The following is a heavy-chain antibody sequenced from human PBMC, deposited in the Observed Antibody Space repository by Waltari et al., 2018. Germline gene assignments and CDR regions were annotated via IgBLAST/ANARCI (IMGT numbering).Heavy chain of an antibody. V-gene: IGHV3-20*04. CDR3: ATVPGIATSGNDGIDI. J-gene: IGHJ3*02. Sequence: EVQLVESGGGVVRPGGSLRLSCAASGFTFDDYGMSWVRQAPGKGLEWVSVINWNGGSTGYADSVKGRFTISRDSAKTSLYLQMNSLRAEDTALYYCATVPGIATSGNDGIDIWGQGTMVTVSS. D-gene: IGHD6-13*01. CDR1: GFTFDDYG. CDR2: INWNGGST.